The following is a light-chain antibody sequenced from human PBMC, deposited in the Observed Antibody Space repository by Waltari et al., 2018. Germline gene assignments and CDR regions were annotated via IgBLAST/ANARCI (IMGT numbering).Light chain of an antibody. CDR2: EGS. J-gene: IGLJ2*01. CDR3: CSYAGSSTSVV. CDR1: SSDVGSYNL. V-gene: IGLV2-23*01. Sequence: QSALTQPASVSGSPGQSITISCTGTSSDVGSYNLVSWYQQHPGKAPQLRIWEGSKRPQGVSNRFSGSKSGNTASLTISGLQAEDEADYYCCSYAGSSTSVVFGGGTKLTVL.